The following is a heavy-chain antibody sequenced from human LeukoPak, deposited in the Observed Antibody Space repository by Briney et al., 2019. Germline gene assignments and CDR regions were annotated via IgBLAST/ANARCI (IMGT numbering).Heavy chain of an antibody. J-gene: IGHJ3*02. CDR1: GFTFSNYW. D-gene: IGHD3-3*01. Sequence: GGSLRLSCEGSGFTFSNYWMGWVRQAPGKGLQWVANIKTDGSEKYYVDSVKGRFTISRDNAKNSLYLQMNSLRAEDTAVYYCAKKGDTIFGVVIDAFDIWGQGTMVTVSS. CDR2: IKTDGSEK. CDR3: AKKGDTIFGVVIDAFDI. V-gene: IGHV3-7*01.